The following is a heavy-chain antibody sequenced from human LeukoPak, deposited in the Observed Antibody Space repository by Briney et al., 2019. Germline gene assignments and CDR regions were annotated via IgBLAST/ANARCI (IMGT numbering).Heavy chain of an antibody. CDR2: IYYSGST. D-gene: IGHD3-10*01. Sequence: SETLSLTCTVSGGSISSYYWSWIRQPPGKGLEWIGYIYYSGSTNYNPSLKSRVTISVDTSKNQFSLKLSSVTAADTAVYYCARGDYYGSGSYYNYWGQGTLVTVSS. V-gene: IGHV4-59*01. J-gene: IGHJ4*02. CDR1: GGSISSYY. CDR3: ARGDYYGSGSYYNY.